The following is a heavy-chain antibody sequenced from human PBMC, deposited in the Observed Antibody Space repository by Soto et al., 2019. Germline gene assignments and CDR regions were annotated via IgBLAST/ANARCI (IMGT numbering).Heavy chain of an antibody. CDR3: ARRHYYGSD. CDR2: IYSGGST. D-gene: IGHD3-10*01. J-gene: IGHJ4*02. V-gene: IGHV3-66*04. Sequence: EVQLVESGGGLVQPGGSLRLSCAASGFSVSSNYMYWVRQAPGKGLECVSLIYSGGSTDHADSVKDRFTISRDNSKNTLYLQMNNLRVEDMAVYYCARRHYYGSDWGQGTLVTVSS. CDR1: GFSVSSNY.